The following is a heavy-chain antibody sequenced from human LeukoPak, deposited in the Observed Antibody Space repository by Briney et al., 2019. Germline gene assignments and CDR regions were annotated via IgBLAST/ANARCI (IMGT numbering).Heavy chain of an antibody. CDR2: INHSGST. CDR1: GVSFSGYY. J-gene: IGHJ5*02. V-gene: IGHV4-34*01. Sequence: SETLSLTCAVYGVSFSGYYWSWIRQPPGKGLEWIGEINHSGSTNYNPSLKSRVTISLDTSKKQFSLKLSSVAAADTAVYYRERKYDSSGYYPWGQGTLVTVSS. CDR3: ERKYDSSGYYP. D-gene: IGHD3-22*01.